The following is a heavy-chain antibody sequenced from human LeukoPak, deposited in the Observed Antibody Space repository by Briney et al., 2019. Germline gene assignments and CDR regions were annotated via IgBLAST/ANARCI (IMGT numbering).Heavy chain of an antibody. CDR1: GGSISSYY. V-gene: IGHV4-59*01. D-gene: IGHD1-26*01. CDR2: IYYSGST. J-gene: IGHJ4*02. CDR3: ARAAGGSYSNFDY. Sequence: SETLSLTCTVSGGSISSYYWSWIRQPPGKGLEWIGYIYYSGSTNYNPSLKSRVTISVDTSKNQFSLKLSSVTAADTAVYYCARAAGGSYSNFDYWGQGTLVTVSS.